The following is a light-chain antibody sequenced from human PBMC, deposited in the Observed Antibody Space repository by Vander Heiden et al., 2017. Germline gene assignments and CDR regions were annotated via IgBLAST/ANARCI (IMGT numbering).Light chain of an antibody. CDR2: KAS. J-gene: IGKJ1*01. CDR1: QSISSW. Sequence: DNQMTQSPSTLSASVGDRVTITCRASQSISSWLAWYQQKPGKAPKLLIYKASSLESGVPSRFSGSGSGTGFTLTISSLQPDDFATYYCQQYNTYPWTFGQGTKVEIK. CDR3: QQYNTYPWT. V-gene: IGKV1-5*03.